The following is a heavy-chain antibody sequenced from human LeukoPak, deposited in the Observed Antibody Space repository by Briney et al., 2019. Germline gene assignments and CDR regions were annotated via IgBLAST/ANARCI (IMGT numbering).Heavy chain of an antibody. CDR2: INHSGST. Sequence: SETLSLTCAVYGGSFSGYYWSWIRQPPGKGLEWIGEINHSGSTNYNPSLKSRVTISVDTSKNQFSLKLSPVTAADTAVYYCARRYYGGMKFDYWGQGTLVTVSS. CDR1: GGSFSGYY. D-gene: IGHD4-23*01. V-gene: IGHV4-34*01. J-gene: IGHJ4*02. CDR3: ARRYYGGMKFDY.